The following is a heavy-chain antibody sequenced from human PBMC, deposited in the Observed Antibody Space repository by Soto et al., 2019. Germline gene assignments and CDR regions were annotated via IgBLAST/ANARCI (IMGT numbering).Heavy chain of an antibody. Sequence: PSETLSLTCTVSGGSISSSSYYWGWIRQPPGKGLEWIGSIYYSGSTYYNPSLKSRVTISVDTSKNQFSLKLSSVTAADTAVYYCARLAGDSDSYYYDSSGYYSLDYWGQGTPVTVSS. J-gene: IGHJ4*02. CDR1: GGSISSSSYY. D-gene: IGHD3-22*01. CDR2: IYYSGST. CDR3: ARLAGDSDSYYYDSSGYYSLDY. V-gene: IGHV4-39*01.